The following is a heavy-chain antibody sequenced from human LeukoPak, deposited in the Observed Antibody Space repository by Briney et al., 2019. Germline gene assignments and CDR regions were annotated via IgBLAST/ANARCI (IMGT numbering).Heavy chain of an antibody. Sequence: GRSLRLSCAASGFTFSSYAMHWVRQAPGKGLEWVAVISYDGSNKYYADSVKGRFVISRDNSKNTLYLQMNSLRAEDTAVYYCASSPPMHYGDYDNCWGQGTLVTVSS. J-gene: IGHJ4*02. CDR3: ASSPPMHYGDYDNC. D-gene: IGHD4-17*01. CDR1: GFTFSSYA. CDR2: ISYDGSNK. V-gene: IGHV3-30*09.